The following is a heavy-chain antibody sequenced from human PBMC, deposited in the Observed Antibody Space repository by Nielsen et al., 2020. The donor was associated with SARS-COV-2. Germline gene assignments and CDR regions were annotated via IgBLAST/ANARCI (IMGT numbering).Heavy chain of an antibody. CDR2: INSDGSST. D-gene: IGHD3-10*01. Sequence: GGSLRLSCAASGFTFSSYWMHWVRQAPGKGLVWVSRINSDGSSTSYADSVKGRFTISRDNAKNTLYLQMNSLRAEDTAVYYCAKDDVVRGDAYDIWGQGTVVTVSS. V-gene: IGHV3-74*01. CDR3: AKDDVVRGDAYDI. J-gene: IGHJ3*02. CDR1: GFTFSSYW.